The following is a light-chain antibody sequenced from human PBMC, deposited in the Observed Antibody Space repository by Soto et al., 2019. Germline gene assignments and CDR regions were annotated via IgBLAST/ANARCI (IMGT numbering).Light chain of an antibody. CDR2: VNSDGSH. CDR3: QTWGTGIWV. CDR1: SGHINYA. Sequence: QSVLTQSPSASASLGASVKLTCTLSSGHINYAIAWHQQQPGKGPRYLMKVNSDGSHSKGDGIPDRFSGSISGAERYLTISSLQSEDEADYYCQTWGTGIWVFGGGTKVTVL. J-gene: IGLJ3*02. V-gene: IGLV4-69*01.